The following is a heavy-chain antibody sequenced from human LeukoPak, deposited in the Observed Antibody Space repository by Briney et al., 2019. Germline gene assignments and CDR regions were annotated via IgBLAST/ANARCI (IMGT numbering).Heavy chain of an antibody. Sequence: GGSLRLSCAASGFTFSSYSMNWVRQAPGKGLEWVSFISSSSTYIYYADSVKGRFTISRDNAKNSLYLQMNSLRAEDTAVYYCAGDRYSSDVQYYFDYWGQGTLVTVSS. CDR3: AGDRYSSDVQYYFDY. D-gene: IGHD6-19*01. CDR1: GFTFSSYS. V-gene: IGHV3-21*01. CDR2: ISSSSTYI. J-gene: IGHJ4*02.